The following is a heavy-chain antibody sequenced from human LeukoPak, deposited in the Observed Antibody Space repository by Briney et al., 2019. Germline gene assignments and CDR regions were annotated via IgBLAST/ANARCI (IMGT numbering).Heavy chain of an antibody. V-gene: IGHV1-18*01. D-gene: IGHD3-10*01. CDR1: GYTFSNYG. CDR3: ARMVRGVIYYYYYYMDV. J-gene: IGHJ6*03. Sequence: ASVKVSCKASGYTFSNYGFSWVRQAPGQGLEWMGWISAYNGNTNYAQKLQGRVTMTTDTSTSTAYMELRSLRSDDTAVYYCARMVRGVIYYYYYYMDVWGKGTTVTIFS. CDR2: ISAYNGNT.